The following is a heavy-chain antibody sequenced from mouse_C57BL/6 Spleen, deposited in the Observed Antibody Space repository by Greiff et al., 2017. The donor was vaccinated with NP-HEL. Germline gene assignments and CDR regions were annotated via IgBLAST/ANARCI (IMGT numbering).Heavy chain of an antibody. V-gene: IGHV2-2*01. CDR2: IWSGGST. Sequence: QVQLQQSGPGLVQPSQSLSISCTASGFSLTSYGVHWVRQSPGKGLEWLGVIWSGGSTAYNAAFISRLSISKDNSKSQVFFKMNSLQADDTAIYYCARDNGDSDYYFDYWGQGTTLTVSS. CDR3: ARDNGDSDYYFDY. J-gene: IGHJ2*01. D-gene: IGHD2-12*01. CDR1: GFSLTSYG.